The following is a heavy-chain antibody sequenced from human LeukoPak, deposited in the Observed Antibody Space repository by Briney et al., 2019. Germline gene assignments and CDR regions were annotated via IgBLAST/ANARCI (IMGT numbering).Heavy chain of an antibody. CDR1: GFTFSSYG. CDR2: ISYDGSNK. CDR3: AKEESGYDSRYYGMDV. D-gene: IGHD5-12*01. J-gene: IGHJ6*02. Sequence: SGRSLRLSCAASGFTFSSYGMHWVRQAPGKGLEWVAVISYDGSNKYYADSVKGRFTISRDNFKNTLYLQMNSLRAEDTAVYYCAKEESGYDSRYYGMDVWGQGTTVTVSS. V-gene: IGHV3-30*18.